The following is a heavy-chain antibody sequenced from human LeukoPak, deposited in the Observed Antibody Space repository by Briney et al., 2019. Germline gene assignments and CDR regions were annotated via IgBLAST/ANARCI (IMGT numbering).Heavy chain of an antibody. CDR3: TKDSQGSYDGFWYGTYGVDV. CDR1: GFSFNTFA. D-gene: IGHD3-16*01. J-gene: IGHJ6*02. V-gene: IGHV3-23*05. CDR2: ISDYP. Sequence: GGSLRLSCVASGFSFNTFALTWVRQAPGKGLEWVSTISDYPHYADSVRGRFTISRDNPRKTVFLQMNSLTPEDAATYYCTKDSQGSYDGFWYGTYGVDVWGQGTTVTVSS.